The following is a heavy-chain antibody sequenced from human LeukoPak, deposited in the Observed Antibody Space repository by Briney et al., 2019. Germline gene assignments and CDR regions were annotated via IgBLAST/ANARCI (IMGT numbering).Heavy chain of an antibody. D-gene: IGHD3-10*01. CDR1: GGSISGYY. CDR3: ARDGRAGSLFAY. J-gene: IGHJ4*02. Sequence: PSETLSLTCTVSGGSISGYYWSWIRQPPGKGLEWVGYISYSGSTNYNPSLKSRVTISVDTSKNQFSLKLSSVTAADTAIYYCARDGRAGSLFAYWGQGTLVTASS. V-gene: IGHV4-59*01. CDR2: ISYSGST.